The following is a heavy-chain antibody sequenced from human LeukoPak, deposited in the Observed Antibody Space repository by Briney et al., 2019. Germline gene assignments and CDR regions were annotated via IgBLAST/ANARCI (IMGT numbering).Heavy chain of an antibody. Sequence: GSSVKVSCKASGGTFSSYAISWVRQAPGQGLEWMGGIIPIFGTANYAQKFQGRVTITTDESTSTAYMELSSLRFEDTAVYYCARAPEGATITEDYYFDYWGQGTLVTVSS. J-gene: IGHJ4*02. CDR2: IIPIFGTA. V-gene: IGHV1-69*05. CDR3: ARAPEGATITEDYYFDY. CDR1: GGTFSSYA. D-gene: IGHD5-12*01.